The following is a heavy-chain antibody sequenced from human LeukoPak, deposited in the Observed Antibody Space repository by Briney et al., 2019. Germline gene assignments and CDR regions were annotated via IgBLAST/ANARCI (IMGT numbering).Heavy chain of an antibody. V-gene: IGHV3-30-3*01. CDR3: ARDMGDY. CDR2: ISYDGSNK. J-gene: IGHJ4*02. Sequence: GGSLRLSCAASGFTFSSYAMHWVRQAPGKGLEWVAVISYDGSNKYYADSVKGRFTISRDNSKNTLYLQMNSLGAEDTAVYYCARDMGDYWGQGTLVTVSS. CDR1: GFTFSSYA. D-gene: IGHD3-10*01.